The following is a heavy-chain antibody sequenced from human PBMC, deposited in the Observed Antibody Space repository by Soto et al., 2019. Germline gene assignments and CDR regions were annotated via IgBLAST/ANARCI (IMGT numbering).Heavy chain of an antibody. D-gene: IGHD2-2*01. J-gene: IGHJ4*02. CDR2: ISGYNGNT. Sequence: QVQLVQSGAEVKKPGASVKVSCKASGYSFSSYGISWVRQAPGQGLEWMGWISGYNGNTYYAQQLQGRVPMTTDTSTSTVYMELRSLRSDDTAVYYCAREGGGIVLVPAAMPIDFWGQGTLVTVSS. CDR1: GYSFSSYG. CDR3: AREGGGIVLVPAAMPIDF. V-gene: IGHV1-18*01.